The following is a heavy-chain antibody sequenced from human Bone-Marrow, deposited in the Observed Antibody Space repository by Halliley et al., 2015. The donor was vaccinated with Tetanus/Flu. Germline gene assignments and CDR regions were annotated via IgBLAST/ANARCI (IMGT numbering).Heavy chain of an antibody. CDR3: AKTRRGGFEMDV. CDR1: SFTFSDAW. Sequence: SLRLSCTASSFTFSDAWMSWVRQAPGKGLEWVGRIKSKVDGGTTDYAAPVEGRLTISRDDSKNTVYLQVRNLKTEDTAVYYWAKTRRGGFEMDVWGPGTTVSVPS. D-gene: IGHD2-2*01. J-gene: IGHJ6*02. CDR2: IKSKVDGGTT. V-gene: IGHV3-15*01.